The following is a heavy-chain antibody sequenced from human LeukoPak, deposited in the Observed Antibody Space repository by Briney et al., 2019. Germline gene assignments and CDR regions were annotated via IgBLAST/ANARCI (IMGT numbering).Heavy chain of an antibody. CDR1: GFTFSSHA. J-gene: IGHJ4*02. D-gene: IGHD3-22*01. CDR3: AKGDSSAYSPMDY. CDR2: ISSSGGST. Sequence: GGSLRLSCAASGFTFSSHAMSWVRQAPGKGLEWVSVISSSGGSTYYADSVKGRFTISRDNSKNTLYLQMNSLRADDTAVYYCAKGDSSAYSPMDYWGQGTLVTVSS. V-gene: IGHV3-23*01.